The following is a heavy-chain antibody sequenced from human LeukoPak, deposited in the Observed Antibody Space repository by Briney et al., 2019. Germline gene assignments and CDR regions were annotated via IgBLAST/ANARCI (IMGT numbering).Heavy chain of an antibody. D-gene: IGHD4-17*01. Sequence: PSETLSLTWTVSGGSISSSSYYWGWIRQPPGKGLEWIGSIYYSGSTYYNPSLKSRVTISVDTSKNQFSLKLSSVTAADTAVYYCARHRNEYDYGDYQVIDYWGQGTLVTVSS. CDR2: IYYSGST. CDR3: ARHRNEYDYGDYQVIDY. J-gene: IGHJ4*02. V-gene: IGHV4-39*01. CDR1: GGSISSSSYY.